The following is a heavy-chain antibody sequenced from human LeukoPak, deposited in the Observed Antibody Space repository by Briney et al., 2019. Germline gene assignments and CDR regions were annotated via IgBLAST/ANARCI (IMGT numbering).Heavy chain of an antibody. CDR2: INPNSGGT. CDR3: AREGTTGTTDWFDP. J-gene: IGHJ5*02. D-gene: IGHD1-1*01. CDR1: GYTFTGYY. V-gene: IGHV1-2*02. Sequence: VSVKVSCKASGYTFTGYYMHWVRQAPGQGLEWMGWINPNSGGTNYAQKFQGRVTMTRDTSISTAYMELSRLRSDDTAVYYCAREGTTGTTDWFDPWGQGTLVTVSS.